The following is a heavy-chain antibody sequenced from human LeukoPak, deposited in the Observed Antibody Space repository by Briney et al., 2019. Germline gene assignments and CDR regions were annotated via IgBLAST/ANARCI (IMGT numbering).Heavy chain of an antibody. CDR3: ARGHVWFDP. CDR2: IKQDGSEK. J-gene: IGHJ5*02. Sequence: GGSLRLSCAASGFTFSNYGMTRVRQAPGKGLEWVANIKQDGSEKYYVDSVKGRFTISRDNAKNSLYLQMNSLRAEDMPVYYCARGHVWFDPWGQGTLVTVSS. V-gene: IGHV3-7*05. CDR1: GFTFSNYG.